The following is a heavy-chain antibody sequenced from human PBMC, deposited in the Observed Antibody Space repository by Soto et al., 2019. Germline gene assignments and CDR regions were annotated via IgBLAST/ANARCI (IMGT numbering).Heavy chain of an antibody. CDR2: INAGNGNT. CDR1: GYTFTSYA. Sequence: ASVKVSCKGSGYTFTSYAMHWVRQAPGQRLEWMGWINAGNGNTKYPQKFQGRVTITRDTSASTAYMELSSLRSEGTAVYYCASSFTVPPAIGYWGQGTLVTVSS. CDR3: ASSFTVPPAIGY. V-gene: IGHV1-3*01. D-gene: IGHD2-2*02. J-gene: IGHJ4*02.